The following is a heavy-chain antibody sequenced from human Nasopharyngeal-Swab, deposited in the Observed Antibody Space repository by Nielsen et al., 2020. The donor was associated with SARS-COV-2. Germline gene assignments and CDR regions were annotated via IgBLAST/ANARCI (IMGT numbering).Heavy chain of an antibody. Sequence: GECLKIACAASGFTFNNYNCNWVGQAQGKGLEGVSSISSSSSYIYYADSVKGRFTISRDNAKNSLYLQMNSLRAEDTAVYYCARDGLDYDFWRAYFMDVWGQGTTVTVSS. V-gene: IGHV3-21*01. CDR2: ISSSSSYI. D-gene: IGHD3-3*01. CDR1: GFTFNNYN. CDR3: ARDGLDYDFWRAYFMDV. J-gene: IGHJ6*02.